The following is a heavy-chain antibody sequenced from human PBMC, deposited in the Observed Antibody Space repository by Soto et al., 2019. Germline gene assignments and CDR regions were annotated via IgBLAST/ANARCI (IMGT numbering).Heavy chain of an antibody. J-gene: IGHJ6*02. CDR1: GGSISPYY. CDR2: ISYSGST. CDR3: ARVVPAAKLGYGMDV. V-gene: IGHV4-59*12. Sequence: SETLSLTCTVSGGSISPYYWSWIRQPPGKVLEWIGYISYSGSTNYNPSLKSRVTISVDTSKNQFSLKLNSVTPEDTAVYYCARVVPAAKLGYGMDVWGQGTTVTVSS. D-gene: IGHD2-2*01.